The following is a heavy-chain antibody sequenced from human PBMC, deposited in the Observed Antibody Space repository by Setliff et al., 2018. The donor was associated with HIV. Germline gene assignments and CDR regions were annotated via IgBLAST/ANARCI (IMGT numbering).Heavy chain of an antibody. CDR2: INHSGNT. D-gene: IGHD5-18*01. Sequence: LTCAVYSGSFSTYYWTWIRQPPGKGLEWIGEINHSGNTNYNPSLKSRVTMSVDTSKNQFSLKLNSVTAADTAVYYCARMDTSYRSFEYWGQGTLVTVSS. CDR1: SGSFSTYY. CDR3: ARMDTSYRSFEY. V-gene: IGHV4-34*01. J-gene: IGHJ4*02.